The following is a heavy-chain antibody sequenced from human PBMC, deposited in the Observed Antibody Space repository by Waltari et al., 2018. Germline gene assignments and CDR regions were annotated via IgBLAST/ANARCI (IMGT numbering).Heavy chain of an antibody. J-gene: IGHJ4*02. CDR1: GYMFSDYH. CDR3: ARDFWSAGSR. D-gene: IGHD3-3*01. V-gene: IGHV1-2*02. Sequence: QVQLVQSGAEVKKPGASVKVSCKASGYMFSDYHIHWVRQAPGQGPEWMGWVFPDTGGTNYAQKFQGRVTMTRDTSITTAYLELSRLRSDDTAIYYGARDFWSAGSRWGQGTLVTVSS. CDR2: VFPDTGGT.